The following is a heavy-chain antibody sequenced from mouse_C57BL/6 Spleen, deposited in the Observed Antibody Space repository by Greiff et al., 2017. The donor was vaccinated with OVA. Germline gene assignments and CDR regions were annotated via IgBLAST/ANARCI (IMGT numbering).Heavy chain of an antibody. V-gene: IGHV14-4*01. Sequence: EVQLQQSGAELVRPGASVKLSCTASGFNIKDDYMHWVKQRPEQGLEWIGWIDPENGDTEYASKFQGKATITADTSSNTAYLQLSSLTSEDTAVYYCTTSIHITTVVAGGYWGQGTTRTVSS. D-gene: IGHD1-1*01. J-gene: IGHJ2*01. CDR1: GFNIKDDY. CDR3: TTSIHITTVVAGGY. CDR2: IDPENGDT.